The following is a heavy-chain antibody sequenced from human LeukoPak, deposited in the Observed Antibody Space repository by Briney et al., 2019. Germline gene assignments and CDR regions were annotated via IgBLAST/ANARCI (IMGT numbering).Heavy chain of an antibody. CDR3: ARVRGGTGGFYSLDY. V-gene: IGHV4-59*01. D-gene: IGHD2-8*02. CDR1: GGSISGYY. CDR2: MYYSGRS. J-gene: IGHJ4*02. Sequence: PSETLSLTCTVSGGSISGYYWSWIRQPPGKGLEWIGFMYYSGRSNYNPSLKSRGTISVDTSKNQFSLKLGSVTAADTAVYYCARVRGGTGGFYSLDYWGQGTLVTVSS.